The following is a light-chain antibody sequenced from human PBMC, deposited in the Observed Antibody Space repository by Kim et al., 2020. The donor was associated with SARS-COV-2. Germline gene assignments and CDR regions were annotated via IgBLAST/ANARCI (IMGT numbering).Light chain of an antibody. CDR1: SSDVGGYDY. J-gene: IGLJ2*01. CDR2: DVT. CDR3: CSYVGSYIMV. Sequence: QSALTQPRSVSGSPGQSVAISCTGTSSDVGGYDYVSWYQQHPGKAPKLMVYDVTKRSLGVPDRFSGSKSGNTASLTISGLQAEDEADYYCCSYVGSYIMVFGGGTQLTVL. V-gene: IGLV2-11*01.